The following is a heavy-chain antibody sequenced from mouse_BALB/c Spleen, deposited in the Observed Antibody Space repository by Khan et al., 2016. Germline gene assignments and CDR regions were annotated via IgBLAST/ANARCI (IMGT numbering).Heavy chain of an antibody. Sequence: QVQLQQAGPGLVAPSQRLSITCTVSGFSLNSYGVHWVRQPPGKGLEWLGVIWAGGSTNYNSALMSRLSISKDNSTSQVFLKMNSLQTDDTAMYYCARGGGNWYFDVWGAGTTVTVSS. CDR2: IWAGGST. J-gene: IGHJ1*01. CDR3: ARGGGNWYFDV. V-gene: IGHV2-9*02. CDR1: GFSLNSYG.